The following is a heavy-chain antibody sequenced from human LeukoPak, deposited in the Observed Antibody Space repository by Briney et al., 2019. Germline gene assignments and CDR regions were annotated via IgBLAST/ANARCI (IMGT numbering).Heavy chain of an antibody. CDR2: IYYSGST. CDR3: ARDPKQWLVRSFDY. CDR1: GGSISSYY. V-gene: IGHV4-59*12. D-gene: IGHD6-19*01. J-gene: IGHJ4*02. Sequence: PSETLSLTCTVSGGSISSYYWSWIRQPPGKGLEWIGYIYYSGSTNYNPSLKSRVTISVDTSKNQFSLKLSSVTAADTAVYYCARDPKQWLVRSFDYWGQGTLVTVSS.